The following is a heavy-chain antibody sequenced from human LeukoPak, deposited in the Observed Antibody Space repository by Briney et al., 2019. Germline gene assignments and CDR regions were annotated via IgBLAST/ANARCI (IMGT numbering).Heavy chain of an antibody. Sequence: SETLSLTCTVSGGSISSGDYYWSWIRQPPGKGLEWIGYIYYSGSTYYNPSLKSRVAISVDTSKNQFSLKLSSVTAADTAVYYCARDCSSTSCRPNWGQGTLVTVSS. CDR3: ARDCSSTSCRPN. D-gene: IGHD2-2*01. CDR2: IYYSGST. V-gene: IGHV4-30-4*01. CDR1: GGSISSGDYY. J-gene: IGHJ4*02.